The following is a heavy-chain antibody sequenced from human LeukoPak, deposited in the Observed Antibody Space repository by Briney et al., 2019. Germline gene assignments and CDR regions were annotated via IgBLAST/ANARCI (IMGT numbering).Heavy chain of an antibody. CDR2: IYYSGST. CDR3: ARDGSKRDYYYMDV. Sequence: SETLSLTCTVSGGSISSDNYYWSWIRQPPGKGLEWIGYIYYSGSTYYNPSLKSRVTISVDTSKSQFSLKLSSVTAADTAVYYCARDGSKRDYYYMDVWGKGTTVTVSS. CDR1: GGSISSDNYY. J-gene: IGHJ6*03. V-gene: IGHV4-30-4*08.